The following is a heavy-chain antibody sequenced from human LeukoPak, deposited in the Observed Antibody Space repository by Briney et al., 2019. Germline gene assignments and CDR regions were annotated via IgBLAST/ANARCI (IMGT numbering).Heavy chain of an antibody. D-gene: IGHD2-2*03. Sequence: ASVKVSCKASGYTFTSYGISWVRQAPGQGLEWMGWISAYNGNTNYAQKLQGRVTMTTDTSTSTAYMELRSLRSDDTAVYYCARVDIVVVPAAKGPYYYYGMDVWGQGTTVTVPS. CDR1: GYTFTSYG. J-gene: IGHJ6*02. CDR3: ARVDIVVVPAAKGPYYYYGMDV. V-gene: IGHV1-18*01. CDR2: ISAYNGNT.